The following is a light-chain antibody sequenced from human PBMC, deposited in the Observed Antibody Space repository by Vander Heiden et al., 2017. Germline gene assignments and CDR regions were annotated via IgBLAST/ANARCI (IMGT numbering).Light chain of an antibody. J-gene: IGKJ3*01. V-gene: IGKV3-15*01. CDR3: QQYYDWPPSFT. CDR2: GAF. Sequence: EALMTQSPVTLSVSPGERATLSCRASHNGGSDLAWYQQKPGQPPRLLIYGAFTRATGVPARFSGSGSGTEFTLTISSLQSEDFALYYCQQYYDWPPSFTFGPGTRVDIK. CDR1: HNGGSD.